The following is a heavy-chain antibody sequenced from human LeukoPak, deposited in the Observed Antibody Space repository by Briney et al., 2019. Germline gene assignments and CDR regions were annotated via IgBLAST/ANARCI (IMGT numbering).Heavy chain of an antibody. CDR3: ARVSVDIRSSCFSD. CDR2: IYYSGST. D-gene: IGHD6-13*01. Sequence: SETLSLTCTVSGGSISSYYWSWIRQPPGKGLEWIGYIYYSGSTNYNPSLKSRVTISVDTSKNQFSLKLSSVTAADTAVYYCARVSVDIRSSCFSDWGQGTLVTVSS. CDR1: GGSISSYY. J-gene: IGHJ4*02. V-gene: IGHV4-59*01.